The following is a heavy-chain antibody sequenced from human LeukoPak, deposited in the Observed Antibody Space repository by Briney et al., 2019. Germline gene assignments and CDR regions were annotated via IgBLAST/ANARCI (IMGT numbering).Heavy chain of an antibody. CDR3: ARVSGDSSGYSAFDI. Sequence: ASVRVSCKASGYTFTRCGISWVRQAPGQGLQWMGWISAYNGNTDYAQKLQGRVTMTTDTSTSTAYMELRSLRSDDTAVYYCARVSGDSSGYSAFDIWGQGTMVTVSS. V-gene: IGHV1-18*01. J-gene: IGHJ3*02. CDR1: GYTFTRCG. CDR2: ISAYNGNT. D-gene: IGHD3-22*01.